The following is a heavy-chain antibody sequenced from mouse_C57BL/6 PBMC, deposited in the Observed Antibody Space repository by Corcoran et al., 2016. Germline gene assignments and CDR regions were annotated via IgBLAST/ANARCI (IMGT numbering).Heavy chain of an antibody. V-gene: IGHV9-3*01. Sequence: QIQLVQSGPELKKPGETVKISCKASGYTFTTYGMSWVKQAPGKGLKWMGWINTYSGVPTYADDFKGRFAFSLETSASTAYLQINNLKNEDTATYFCARYHYGSSYNYFDYWGQGTTLTVSS. J-gene: IGHJ2*01. CDR3: ARYHYGSSYNYFDY. D-gene: IGHD1-1*01. CDR2: INTYSGVP. CDR1: GYTFTTYG.